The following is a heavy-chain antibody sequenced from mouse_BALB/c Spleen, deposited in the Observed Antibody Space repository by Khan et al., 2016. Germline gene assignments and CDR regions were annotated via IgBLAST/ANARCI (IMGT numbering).Heavy chain of an antibody. CDR1: GYTFTTYP. D-gene: IGHD2-3*01. V-gene: IGHV1-47*01. J-gene: IGHJ3*01. Sequence: QVQLKESGAELVKPGASVKMSCKAFGYTFTTYPIEWMKQNHGKSLEWIGNFHPYNDDTKYNEKFKGKANLTVEKSSSTVYLDLSRLTSDDSAVYYCATEGIDGYWSFAYWGQGTLVTVSA. CDR3: ATEGIDGYWSFAY. CDR2: FHPYNDDT.